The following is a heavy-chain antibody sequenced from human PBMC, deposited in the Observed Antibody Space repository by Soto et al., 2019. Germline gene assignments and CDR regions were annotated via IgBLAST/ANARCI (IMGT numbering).Heavy chain of an antibody. V-gene: IGHV3-48*01. CDR3: ARGSRGAGYYYYYMDV. CDR2: ISSSSSTI. Sequence: PGGSLRLSCAASGFTFSSYSMNWVRQAPGKGLEWVSYISSSSSTIYYADSVKGRFTISRDNAKNSLYLQMNSLRAEDTAVYYCARGSRGAGYYYYYMDVWGKGTTVTVSS. CDR1: GFTFSSYS. J-gene: IGHJ6*03. D-gene: IGHD2-15*01.